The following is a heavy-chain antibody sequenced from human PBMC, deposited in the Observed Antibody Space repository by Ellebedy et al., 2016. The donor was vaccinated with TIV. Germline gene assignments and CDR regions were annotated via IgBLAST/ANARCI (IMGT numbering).Heavy chain of an antibody. CDR2: IYYSGNT. CDR3: ARRKVTIPRADAYFDY. CDR1: GGSISSSSYY. Sequence: SETLSLTXTVSGGSISSSSYYWGWIRQPPGKGLEWTGSIYYSGNTYYNPSLKSRVTISIDTSKNQFSLRLSSVTAADTAIYRCARRKVTIPRADAYFDYWGQGILVTVSS. J-gene: IGHJ4*02. V-gene: IGHV4-39*01. D-gene: IGHD3-3*01.